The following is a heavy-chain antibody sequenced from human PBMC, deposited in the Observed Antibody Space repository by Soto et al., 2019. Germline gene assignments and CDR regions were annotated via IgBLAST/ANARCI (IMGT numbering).Heavy chain of an antibody. CDR3: ARTGLDTAMDFDY. D-gene: IGHD5-18*01. CDR1: GGSISSGGYY. Sequence: SETLSLTCTVSGGSISSGGYYWSWNRQHPGKGLEWIGYIYYSGSTYYNPSLKSRVTISVDTSKNQFSLKLSSVTAADTAVYYCARTGLDTAMDFDYWGQGTLVTVSS. J-gene: IGHJ4*02. CDR2: IYYSGST. V-gene: IGHV4-31*03.